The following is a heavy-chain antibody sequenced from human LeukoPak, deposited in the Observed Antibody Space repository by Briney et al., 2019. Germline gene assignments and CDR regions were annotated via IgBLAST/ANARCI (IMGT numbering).Heavy chain of an antibody. CDR1: GLTFTNAW. D-gene: IGHD1-26*01. CDR2: IKSKIDGGTS. Sequence: PGGSLRLSCATSGLTFTNAWMSWFRQAPGKGLEWVGRIKSKIDGGTSDYAAPVQGRFTISRGDSKNTLYLQINSLKIEDTAVYYCATDPGEWEPIWGQGTMVTVSS. V-gene: IGHV3-15*01. J-gene: IGHJ3*02. CDR3: ATDPGEWEPI.